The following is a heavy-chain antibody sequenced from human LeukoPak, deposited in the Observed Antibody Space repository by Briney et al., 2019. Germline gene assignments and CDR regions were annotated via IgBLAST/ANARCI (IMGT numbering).Heavy chain of an antibody. CDR3: ARTKTVYGSGKDTTTLAPDY. J-gene: IGHJ4*02. CDR2: IYYSGST. D-gene: IGHD3-10*01. V-gene: IGHV4-59*01. Sequence: KASETLSLTCTVSGGSISSYYWSWIRQPPGKGLEWIGYIYYSGSTNHNPSLKSRVTISVDTSKNQFSLKLSSVTAADTAVYYCARTKTVYGSGKDTTTLAPDYWGQGTLVTVSS. CDR1: GGSISSYY.